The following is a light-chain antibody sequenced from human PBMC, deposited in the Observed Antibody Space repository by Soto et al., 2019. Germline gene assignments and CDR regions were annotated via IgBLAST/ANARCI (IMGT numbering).Light chain of an antibody. J-gene: IGKJ4*01. CDR1: QAIATR. CDR3: QQYNEYPLT. V-gene: IGKV1-5*03. Sequence: DTQMTQSPSTLSASVGDRVTITCRASQAIATRLAWYQLKPGNAPTLLICKVSSLENGVPSRFSGSGSGTQFTLTISSLQPDDSAIYYCQQYNEYPLTFGGGTKVEIK. CDR2: KVS.